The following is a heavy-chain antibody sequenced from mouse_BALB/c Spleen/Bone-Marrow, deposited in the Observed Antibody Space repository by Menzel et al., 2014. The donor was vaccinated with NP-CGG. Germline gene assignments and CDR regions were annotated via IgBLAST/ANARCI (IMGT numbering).Heavy chain of an antibody. D-gene: IGHD4-1*01. CDR2: IYPYNGGS. V-gene: IGHV1S29*02. CDR1: GYTFTDYN. Sequence: EVQLQELGPELVKPGASVKISCKASGYTFTDYNMHWVKQSHGKSLEWIGYIYPYNGGSAYNQKFKSKATLTVDNSSSTAYMELRSLTSEDSAVYYCARELGGAYWGQGTLVTVSA. J-gene: IGHJ3*01. CDR3: ARELGGAY.